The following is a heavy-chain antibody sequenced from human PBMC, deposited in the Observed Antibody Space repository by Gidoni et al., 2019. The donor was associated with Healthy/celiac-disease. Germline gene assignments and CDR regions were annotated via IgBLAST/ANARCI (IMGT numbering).Heavy chain of an antibody. V-gene: IGHV4-61*01. J-gene: IGHJ4*02. CDR3: ARLLHWNDEVDY. Sequence: QVQLQETGPGLVKPSETLSLTCTVTGDSVSSGSYYWSWIRQPPGKGLDWIGYIYSSWSSHSNPSLKILVTISVDTSTNQFSLMLSSVPAAASAVYSCARLLHWNDEVDYLGQGTLVTVSS. CDR1: GDSVSSGSYY. CDR2: IYSSWSS. D-gene: IGHD1-1*01.